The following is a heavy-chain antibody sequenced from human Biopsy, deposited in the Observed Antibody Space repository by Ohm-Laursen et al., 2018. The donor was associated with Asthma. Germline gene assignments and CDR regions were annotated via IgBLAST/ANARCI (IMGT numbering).Heavy chain of an antibody. Sequence: SDTLSLTCAVSGGSMSSSSYSWGWIRQPPGKGLEWIGSISYTGNTDIPSLRSRVTLSVDTSKNNFPLKLTSVTAADTAVSYCARHWNWGSFFDYWGQGMLVTVSS. CDR3: ARHWNWGSFFDY. D-gene: IGHD7-27*01. V-gene: IGHV4-39*01. J-gene: IGHJ4*02. CDR2: ISYTGNT. CDR1: GGSMSSSSYS.